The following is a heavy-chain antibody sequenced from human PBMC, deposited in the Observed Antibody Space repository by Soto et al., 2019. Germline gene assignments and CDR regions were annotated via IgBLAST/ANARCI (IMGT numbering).Heavy chain of an antibody. V-gene: IGHV1-2*04. CDR2: INPNSGGT. CDR3: ARGGIVVVPAPHLFDY. CDR1: GYTFTGYY. J-gene: IGHJ4*02. D-gene: IGHD2-2*01. Sequence: QVQLVQSGAEVKKPGASVKVSCKASGYTFTGYYMHWVRQAPGQGLEWMGWINPNSGGTNYAQKFQGWVTMTRDTXIXXAYMELSRLRSDDTAVYYCARGGIVVVPAPHLFDYWGQGTLVTVSS.